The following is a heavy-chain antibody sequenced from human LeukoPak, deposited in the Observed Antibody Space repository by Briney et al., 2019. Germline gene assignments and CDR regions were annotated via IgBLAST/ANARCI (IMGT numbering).Heavy chain of an antibody. J-gene: IGHJ1*01. Sequence: ASVKVSCKSSGYTFTSYAISWVRQAPGQGLEWMGWMNPNSGNTGYAQKFQGRVTITRNTSISTAYMELSSLRSEDTAVYYCARVFTSHIAAEPLGIQHWGQGTLVTVSS. CDR1: GYTFTSYA. CDR3: ARVFTSHIAAEPLGIQH. D-gene: IGHD6-6*01. CDR2: MNPNSGNT. V-gene: IGHV1-8*03.